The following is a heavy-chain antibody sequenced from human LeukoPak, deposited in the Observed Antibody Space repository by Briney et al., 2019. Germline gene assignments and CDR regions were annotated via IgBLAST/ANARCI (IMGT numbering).Heavy chain of an antibody. J-gene: IGHJ6*03. V-gene: IGHV4-34*01. CDR2: INHSGST. D-gene: IGHD2-21*02. Sequence: SETLSLTCAVYGGSFSGYYWSWIRQPPGKGLEWIGEINHSGSTNYNPSLKSRVTISVDTSKNQFSLKLSSVTAADTAVYYCARGAFCGGDCYSGGNYYYYYMDVWGKGTTVTVSS. CDR3: ARGAFCGGDCYSGGNYYYYYMDV. CDR1: GGSFSGYY.